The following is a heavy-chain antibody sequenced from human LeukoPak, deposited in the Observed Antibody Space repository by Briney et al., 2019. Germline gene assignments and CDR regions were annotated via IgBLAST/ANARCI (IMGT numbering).Heavy chain of an antibody. CDR2: IIPIFGTA. D-gene: IGHD2-15*01. CDR3: ARDPLDCSGGSCSDY. J-gene: IGHJ4*02. Sequence: GASVKVSCKASGGTFSSYAISWVRQAPGQGLEWMGRIIPIFGTANYAQKLQGRVTTTTDESTSTAYLELTSLRSEDTAVYYCARDPLDCSGGSCSDYWGQGTLVTVSS. CDR1: GGTFSSYA. V-gene: IGHV1-69*05.